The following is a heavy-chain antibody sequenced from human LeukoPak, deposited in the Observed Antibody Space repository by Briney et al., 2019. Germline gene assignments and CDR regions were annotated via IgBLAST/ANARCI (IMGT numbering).Heavy chain of an antibody. Sequence: GASVKVSCKASGYTFTSYYMHWVRQAPGQGLEWMGIINPSGGSTSYAQKFQGRVTMTRDMSTSTVYMELSSLRSEDTAVYYCARDAMIVNYYYYMDVWGKGTTVTVSS. CDR2: INPSGGST. CDR1: GYTFTSYY. D-gene: IGHD3-22*01. J-gene: IGHJ6*03. V-gene: IGHV1-46*01. CDR3: ARDAMIVNYYYYMDV.